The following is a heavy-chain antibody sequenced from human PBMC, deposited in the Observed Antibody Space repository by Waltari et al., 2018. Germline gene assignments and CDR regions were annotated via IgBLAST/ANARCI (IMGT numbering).Heavy chain of an antibody. CDR3: ARDDNYYDSSGYYSDY. CDR2: IIPIFGTA. D-gene: IGHD3-22*01. J-gene: IGHJ4*02. Sequence: QVQLVQSGAEVKKPGSSVKVSCKASGGTFSSYAISWVRQAHGQGLEWMGGIIPIFGTANYAQKFQGRVTITADESTSTAYMELSSLRSEDTAVYYCARDDNYYDSSGYYSDYWGQGTLVTVSS. V-gene: IGHV1-69*01. CDR1: GGTFSSYA.